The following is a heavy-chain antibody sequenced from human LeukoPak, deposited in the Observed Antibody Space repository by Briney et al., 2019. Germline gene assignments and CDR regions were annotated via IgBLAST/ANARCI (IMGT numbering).Heavy chain of an antibody. D-gene: IGHD3-22*01. V-gene: IGHV1-18*01. CDR3: ATSRKYDSSGFLGY. Sequence: ASVKVSCKASGYTFTSYGISWVRQAPGQGLEWMGWISTYNGNTNYGQKLQGRATMTTDASTSTAYMELRSLRSDDTAVYYCATSRKYDSSGFLGYWGQGTLVTVSS. CDR2: ISTYNGNT. CDR1: GYTFTSYG. J-gene: IGHJ4*02.